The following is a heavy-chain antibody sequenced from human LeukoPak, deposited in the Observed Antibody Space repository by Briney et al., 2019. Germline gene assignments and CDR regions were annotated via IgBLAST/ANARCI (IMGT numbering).Heavy chain of an antibody. V-gene: IGHV3-23*01. D-gene: IGHD2/OR15-2a*01. Sequence: GGSLRLSCAASGFTFSTYAMSWVRQAPEKGLEWVSAISGSGDGTYYADSVKGRFTISRDNSKNTLFLQMNSLSPEDTALYYCAKYAFAGAPVYDSWGQGTLVTVSS. CDR3: AKYAFAGAPVYDS. J-gene: IGHJ5*01. CDR2: ISGSGDGT. CDR1: GFTFSTYA.